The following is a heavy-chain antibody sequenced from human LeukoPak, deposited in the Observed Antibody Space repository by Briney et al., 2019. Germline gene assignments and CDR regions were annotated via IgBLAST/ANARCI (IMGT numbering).Heavy chain of an antibody. V-gene: IGHV5-51*01. CDR2: IYPGDSDT. CDR1: GYSFTSYW. CDR3: ARQMITFGGVTPNYGMDV. D-gene: IGHD3-16*01. J-gene: IGHJ6*02. Sequence: GESLKISCKGSGYSFTSYWIGWVRQMPGKGLEWMGIIYPGDSDTRYSPSFQGQVTISADKSISTAYLQWSSLKASDTAMYYCARQMITFGGVTPNYGMDVWSQGTTVTVSS.